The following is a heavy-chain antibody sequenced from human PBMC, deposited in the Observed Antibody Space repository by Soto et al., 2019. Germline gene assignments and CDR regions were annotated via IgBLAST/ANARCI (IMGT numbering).Heavy chain of an antibody. Sequence: PGGSLRLSCAASGFTFSSYGMHWVRQAPGKGLEWVAVISYDGSNKYYADSVKGRFTISRDNSKNTLYLQMNSLRAEDTAVYYCAKGDSITIFGVVIYYGMDVWGQGTTVTVSS. CDR3: AKGDSITIFGVVIYYGMDV. D-gene: IGHD3-3*01. CDR2: ISYDGSNK. J-gene: IGHJ6*02. CDR1: GFTFSSYG. V-gene: IGHV3-30*18.